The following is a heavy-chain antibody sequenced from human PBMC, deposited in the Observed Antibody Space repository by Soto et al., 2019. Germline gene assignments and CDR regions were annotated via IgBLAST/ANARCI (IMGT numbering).Heavy chain of an antibody. CDR3: ARSEDAFDI. V-gene: IGHV4-59*01. CDR1: GGSISSYY. Sequence: PSETLSLTCTVSGGSISSYYWSWIRKPPGKGLEWIGYIYYSGSTNYNPSLKSRVTISVDTSKNQFSLKMSSVTPADTAVYYCARSEDAFDIWGQGTMVTVS. CDR2: IYYSGST. J-gene: IGHJ3*02.